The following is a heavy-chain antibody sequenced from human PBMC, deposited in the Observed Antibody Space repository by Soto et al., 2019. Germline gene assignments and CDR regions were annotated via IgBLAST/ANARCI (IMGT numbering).Heavy chain of an antibody. Sequence: EVQLVESGGGLVQPGGSLRLSCEGSGFTFSGHYMDWVRQAPGKGLEWLGRIRNKPNGHTTEYAASVKGRFTISRDDSKNLVYLQMYNLKSEDTAVYYCSTTVITAPLFEYWGQGTLVTVSS. V-gene: IGHV3-72*01. J-gene: IGHJ4*02. D-gene: IGHD3-16*01. CDR3: STTVITAPLFEY. CDR2: IRNKPNGHTT. CDR1: GFTFSGHY.